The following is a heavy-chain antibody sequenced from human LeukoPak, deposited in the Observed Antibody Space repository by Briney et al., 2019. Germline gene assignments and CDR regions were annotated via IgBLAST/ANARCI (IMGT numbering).Heavy chain of an antibody. CDR3: ARHVGHYDFWGGYTFDY. CDR1: GGSFSGYY. J-gene: IGHJ4*02. D-gene: IGHD3-3*01. CDR2: INHSGST. Sequence: SETLSLTCAVYGGSFSGYYWSWIRQPPGKGLEWIGEINHSGSTNYNPSLKSRVTISVDTSKNQFSLKLSSVTAADTAVYYCARHVGHYDFWGGYTFDYWGQGTLVTVSS. V-gene: IGHV4-34*01.